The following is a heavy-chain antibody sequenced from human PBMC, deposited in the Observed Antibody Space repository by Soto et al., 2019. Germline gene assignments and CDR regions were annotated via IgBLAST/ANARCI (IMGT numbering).Heavy chain of an antibody. J-gene: IGHJ6*03. Sequence: SETLSLTCAVYGGSFSGYYWSWIRQPPGKGLEWIGEINHSGSTNYNPSLKSRVTISVDTSKNQFSLKLSSVTAADTAVYYCASSVASKRRRCSSCSMDVCGTGPLVTVSS. D-gene: IGHD5-12*01. CDR1: GGSFSGYY. V-gene: IGHV4-34*01. CDR2: INHSGST. CDR3: ASSVASKRRRCSSCSMDV.